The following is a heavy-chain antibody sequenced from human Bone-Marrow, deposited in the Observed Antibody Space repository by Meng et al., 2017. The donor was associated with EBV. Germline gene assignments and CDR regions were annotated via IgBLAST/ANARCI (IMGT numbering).Heavy chain of an antibody. Sequence: QAERPGAVPGLVKPSGTLSPTVAVAGGSISSSHWWSWVRQPPGKGLEWIGEIYHSGSTNYNPSLKSRVTISVDKSKNQFSLKLSSVTAADTAVYYCARDEDCSSTSCSWIDPWGQGTLVTVSS. CDR3: ARDEDCSSTSCSWIDP. CDR2: IYHSGST. J-gene: IGHJ5*02. V-gene: IGHV4-4*02. D-gene: IGHD2-2*01. CDR1: GGSISSSHW.